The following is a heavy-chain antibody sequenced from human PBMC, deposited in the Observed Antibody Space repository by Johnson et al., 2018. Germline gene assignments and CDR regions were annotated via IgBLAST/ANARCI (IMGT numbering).Heavy chain of an antibody. J-gene: IGHJ3*02. Sequence: QVQLVESGGGVVLPGKSLRLSCAASGFTFSTSTMHWVRQAPGKGLEWVAVISYDGNSKYYADSVKGRFTISRDNSQNTLFLQMNSLRAEDTAVYYCAREGDDFVLMVYASQAFDIWGQGTMVTVSS. D-gene: IGHD2-8*01. CDR3: AREGDDFVLMVYASQAFDI. V-gene: IGHV3-30-3*01. CDR1: GFTFSTST. CDR2: ISYDGNSK.